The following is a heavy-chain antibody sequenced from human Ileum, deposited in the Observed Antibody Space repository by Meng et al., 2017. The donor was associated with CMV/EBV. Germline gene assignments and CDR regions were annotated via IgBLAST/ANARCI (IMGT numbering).Heavy chain of an antibody. CDR3: ARMYCSTISCYTDAFDI. V-gene: IGHV3-7*01. D-gene: IGHD2-2*02. CDR1: GFTFSTYW. Sequence: GGSLRLSCAASGFTFSTYWMSWVRQAPGKGLEWVANIKEDLSQIYYVGSVKGRFTISRDNAKNSLYLQMNSLRAEDTAVYFCARMYCSTISCYTDAFDIWGQGTRVTCSS. J-gene: IGHJ3*02. CDR2: IKEDLSQI.